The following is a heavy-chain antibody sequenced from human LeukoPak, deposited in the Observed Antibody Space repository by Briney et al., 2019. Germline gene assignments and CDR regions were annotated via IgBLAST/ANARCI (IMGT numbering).Heavy chain of an antibody. CDR1: GFAVSSSP. CDR3: VRLMGSGWFDP. D-gene: IGHD1-26*01. CDR2: IYSGGNT. V-gene: IGHV3-53*04. Sequence: GGSLRLSCAASGFAVSSSPINWVRQAPGRGLEWVSVIYSGGNTFYADSVKGRFTISRHNSENTLYLQMNSLSADDTAVYYCVRLMGSGWFDPWGQGTLVTVFS. J-gene: IGHJ5*02.